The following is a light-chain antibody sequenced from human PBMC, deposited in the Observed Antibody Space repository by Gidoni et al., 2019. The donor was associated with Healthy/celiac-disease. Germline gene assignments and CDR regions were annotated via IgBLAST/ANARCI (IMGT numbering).Light chain of an antibody. CDR2: GAS. CDR1: QSVSSSY. Sequence: EIFLTQSPGTLSVSPGERATLSCRASQSVSSSYLAWYQQKPGQAPRLLIYGASSRATGIPDRFSGSGSGTDFTLTISRLEPEDFAVYYCQQYGSSPPNTFGKGTKLEIK. J-gene: IGKJ2*01. V-gene: IGKV3-20*01. CDR3: QQYGSSPPNT.